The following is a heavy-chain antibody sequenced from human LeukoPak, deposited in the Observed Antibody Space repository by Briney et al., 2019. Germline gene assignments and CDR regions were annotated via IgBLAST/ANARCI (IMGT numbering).Heavy chain of an antibody. D-gene: IGHD3-22*01. CDR1: GFTFSSYE. CDR3: ARASYDSSGYYMAYYYYMDV. V-gene: IGHV3-48*03. J-gene: IGHJ6*03. CDR2: ISSSGSNI. Sequence: GGSLRLSCAASGFTFSSYEMNWVRQAPGKGLEWVSYISSSGSNIYYADSVKGRFTISRDNAKNSLYLQMNSLRAEDTAVYYCARASYDSSGYYMAYYYYMDVWGKGTTVTISS.